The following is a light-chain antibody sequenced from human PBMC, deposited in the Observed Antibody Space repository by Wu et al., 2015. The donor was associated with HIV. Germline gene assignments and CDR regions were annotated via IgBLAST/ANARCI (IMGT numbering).Light chain of an antibody. Sequence: ETVLSQSPATLSLSPGERATLSCRASQSITNSLAWYQQKPGQAPTLLIYDASRRATGIPARFSASGSGTDFTLTISSLEPEDSAVYYCQQRSNWPPGLTFGGGTKVEI. V-gene: IGKV3-11*01. CDR3: QQRSNWPPGLT. J-gene: IGKJ4*01. CDR1: QSITNS. CDR2: DAS.